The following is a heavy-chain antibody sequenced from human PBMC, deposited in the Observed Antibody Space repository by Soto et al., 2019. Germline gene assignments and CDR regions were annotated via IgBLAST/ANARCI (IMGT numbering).Heavy chain of an antibody. Sequence: QVQLQESGPGLVKPSQTLSLTCTVSGGSISSGDYYWSWIRQPPGKGLEWIGYIYYSGSTYYNPSLKRRVTRSVDTSKTQFSLKLSSVTAADTAVYYCARGSEYSSSADFDYWGQGTLVTVSS. D-gene: IGHD6-6*01. CDR1: GGSISSGDYY. CDR3: ARGSEYSSSADFDY. V-gene: IGHV4-30-4*01. J-gene: IGHJ4*02. CDR2: IYYSGST.